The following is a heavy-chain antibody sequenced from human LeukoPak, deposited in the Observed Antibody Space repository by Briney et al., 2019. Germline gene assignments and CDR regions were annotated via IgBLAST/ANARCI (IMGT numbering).Heavy chain of an antibody. D-gene: IGHD3-3*01. CDR2: IIPILGIA. V-gene: IGHV1-69*02. Sequence: SVKVSCKASGGTFSSYTISWVRQAPGQGLEWVGRIIPILGIANYAQKFQGRVTITADKSTSTAYMELSSLRSEDTAVYYCAGGRWDYDFWSGYYTIDYWGQGTLVTVSS. J-gene: IGHJ4*02. CDR1: GGTFSSYT. CDR3: AGGRWDYDFWSGYYTIDY.